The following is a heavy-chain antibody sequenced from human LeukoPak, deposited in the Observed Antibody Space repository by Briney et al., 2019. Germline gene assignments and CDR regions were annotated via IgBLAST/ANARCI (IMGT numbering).Heavy chain of an antibody. V-gene: IGHV4-31*03. CDR3: ARDSSGYYVFDY. CDR2: IYHSGSA. Sequence: SGTLSLTCTVSGDSISSGGYYWTWIRQNPAKGLEWLGYIYHSGSAYYNPSLKSRITISVDTSKNQFSLNMSSVTVADTAVYYCARDSSGYYVFDYWGQGTLVTVSS. J-gene: IGHJ4*02. D-gene: IGHD3-22*01. CDR1: GDSISSGGYY.